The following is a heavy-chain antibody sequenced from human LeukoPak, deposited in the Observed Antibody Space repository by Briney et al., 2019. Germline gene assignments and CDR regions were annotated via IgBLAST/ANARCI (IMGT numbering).Heavy chain of an antibody. Sequence: GGSLRLSCAASGFTFSSYSMNWVRQAPGKGLEWVSYISSSSSTIYYADSVKGRFTISRDNAKNSLYLQMNSLRAEDTAVYYCARGEDIVATKLIDYWGQGTLVTVSS. D-gene: IGHD5-12*01. CDR3: ARGEDIVATKLIDY. CDR1: GFTFSSYS. CDR2: ISSSSSTI. V-gene: IGHV3-48*04. J-gene: IGHJ4*02.